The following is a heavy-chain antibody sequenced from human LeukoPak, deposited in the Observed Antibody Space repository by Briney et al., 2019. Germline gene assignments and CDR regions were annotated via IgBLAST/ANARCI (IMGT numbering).Heavy chain of an antibody. V-gene: IGHV1-24*01. CDR3: ATDQNERVGGY. D-gene: IGHD1-1*01. J-gene: IGHJ4*02. CDR1: GYTFSSYY. Sequence: ASVKVFCKASGYTFSSYYMHWVRQAPGKGLEWMGGFDPEDGETIYAQKFQGRVTMTEDTSTDTAYMELSSLRSEDTAVYYCATDQNERVGGYWGQGTLVTVSS. CDR2: FDPEDGET.